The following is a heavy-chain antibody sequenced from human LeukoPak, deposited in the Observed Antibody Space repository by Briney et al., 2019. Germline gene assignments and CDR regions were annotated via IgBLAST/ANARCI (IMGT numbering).Heavy chain of an antibody. Sequence: ASVKLSCKASASTFSFYNIHWMRQAPAPGLERVGWISPNSGDTNYEQKFQGRVTMTRDTSISTAYMELSRLRSDDTAVYYCARVGGYYYDSSGYTDDYWGQGTLVTVSS. D-gene: IGHD3-22*01. J-gene: IGHJ4*02. CDR1: ASTFSFYN. CDR2: ISPNSGDT. CDR3: ARVGGYYYDSSGYTDDY. V-gene: IGHV1-2*02.